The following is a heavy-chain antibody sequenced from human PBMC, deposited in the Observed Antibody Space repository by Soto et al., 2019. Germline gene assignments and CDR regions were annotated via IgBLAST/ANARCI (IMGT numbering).Heavy chain of an antibody. V-gene: IGHV4-39*02. D-gene: IGHD3-3*01. CDR2: IFYPGTT. CDR1: GGSISYNSYY. Sequence: SETLSLTCSVSGGSISYNSYYWGWIRQPPGKGLEWVGGIFYPGTTYNSPSLKDRVTISMDTSKNSFSLNLTSVTAADTAVYYCARGAYPEYDYYYYGMDVWGQGTTVTVSS. CDR3: ARGAYPEYDYYYYGMDV. J-gene: IGHJ6*02.